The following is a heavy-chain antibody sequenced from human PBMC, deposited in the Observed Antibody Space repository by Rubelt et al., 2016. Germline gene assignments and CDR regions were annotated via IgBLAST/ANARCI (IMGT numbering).Heavy chain of an antibody. V-gene: IGHV3-73*01. D-gene: IGHD3-16*01. CDR2: IRSKANSYAP. CDR1: GFTFSDSA. CDR3: TKTYERDAWSYFAY. J-gene: IGHJ4*02. Sequence: EVQVVESGGGLVQPGRSLRLSCAASGFTFSDSAMHWVRQASGKGLECVGRIRSKANSYAPEYLASVKGRFTISRDDSKNTSDQKRNSLKTEEAAVYYCTKTYERDAWSYFAYWGQGILVTVSS.